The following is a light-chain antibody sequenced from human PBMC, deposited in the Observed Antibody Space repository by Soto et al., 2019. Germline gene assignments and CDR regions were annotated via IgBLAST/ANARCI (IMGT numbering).Light chain of an antibody. V-gene: IGLV2-11*01. CDR3: CSYAGSYTTFV. Sequence: QSVLTQPRSVSGSPGQSVTIACTGTSSDVGGYNYVSWYQQHPGKAPKLMIYDVSKRPSGVPDRFSGSKSGNTASLTISGLQAEDESDYYCCSYAGSYTTFVFGTGLKVTV. J-gene: IGLJ1*01. CDR1: SSDVGGYNY. CDR2: DVS.